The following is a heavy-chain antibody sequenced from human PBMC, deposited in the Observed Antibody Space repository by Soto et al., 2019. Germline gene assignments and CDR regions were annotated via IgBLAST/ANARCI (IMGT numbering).Heavy chain of an antibody. D-gene: IGHD6-19*01. CDR1: GYTFTGYY. CDR2: INPNSGGT. V-gene: IGHV1-2*04. Sequence: ASVKVSCKASGYTFTGYYMHWVRQAPGQGLEWMGWINPNSGGTNYAQKFQGWVTMTRDTSISTAYMELSRLRSDDTAVYYCARVPYSSGWDISFDYWGQGTLVTVSS. J-gene: IGHJ4*02. CDR3: ARVPYSSGWDISFDY.